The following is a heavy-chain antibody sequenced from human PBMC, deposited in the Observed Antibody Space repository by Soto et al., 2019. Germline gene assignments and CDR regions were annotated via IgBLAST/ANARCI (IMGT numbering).Heavy chain of an antibody. CDR2: IIPISGTA. CDR1: GGTFSSYA. Sequence: QVQLVQSAAEVKKPGSSVKVSCKASGGTFSSYAISWVRQAPGQGLEWMGGIIPISGTANYAQKFQGRVTITADESTSTGYMELSSLRSEDTAVYYCARSQGSSTSLEIYYYYYYGMDVWGQGTTVTVSS. D-gene: IGHD2-2*01. J-gene: IGHJ6*02. V-gene: IGHV1-69*01. CDR3: ARSQGSSTSLEIYYYYYYGMDV.